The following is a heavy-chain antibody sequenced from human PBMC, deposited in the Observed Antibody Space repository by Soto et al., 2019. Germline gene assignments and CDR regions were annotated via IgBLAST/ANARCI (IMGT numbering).Heavy chain of an antibody. J-gene: IGHJ4*02. V-gene: IGHV3-30*18. CDR3: AKLAYCGGDCSGVFDY. Sequence: WSLRLSCAASGFTFSSYGMHWVRQAPGKGLEWVAVISYDGSNKYYADSVKGRFTISRDNSKNTLYLQMNSLRAEDTAVYYCAKLAYCGGDCSGVFDYWGQGTLVTVSS. D-gene: IGHD2-21*02. CDR1: GFTFSSYG. CDR2: ISYDGSNK.